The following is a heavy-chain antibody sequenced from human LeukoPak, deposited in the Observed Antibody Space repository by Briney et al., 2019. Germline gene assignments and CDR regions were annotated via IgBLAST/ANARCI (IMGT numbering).Heavy chain of an antibody. J-gene: IGHJ4*02. V-gene: IGHV3-30*18. CDR3: AKPRSGSSSWYYFDY. CDR2: ISYDGSNK. CDR1: GFTFSSYG. Sequence: PGRSLGLSCAASGFTFSSYGMHWVRQAPGKGLEWVAVISYDGSNKYYADSVKGRFTISRDNSKNTLYLQMNSLRAEDTAVYYCAKPRSGSSSWYYFDYWGQGTLVTVSS. D-gene: IGHD6-13*01.